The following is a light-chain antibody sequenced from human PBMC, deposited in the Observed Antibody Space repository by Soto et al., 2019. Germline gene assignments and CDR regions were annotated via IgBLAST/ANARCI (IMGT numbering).Light chain of an antibody. CDR2: GAS. Sequence: EIVLTQYPGTLSLSPGERATLSCRASQTVSSNYLAWYQQKSGQAPRLLIYGASSRATGIPDRFSGSGPGTDFTLNISRLEPEDFAVYYCQQYSSSRTFGQGTKVDI. CDR3: QQYSSSRT. CDR1: QTVSSNY. V-gene: IGKV3-20*01. J-gene: IGKJ1*01.